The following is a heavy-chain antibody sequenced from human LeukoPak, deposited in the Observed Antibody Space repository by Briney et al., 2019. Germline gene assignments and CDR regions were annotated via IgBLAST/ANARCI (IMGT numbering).Heavy chain of an antibody. CDR3: ATGCSGGSCFRGSWFDP. Sequence: SETLSLTCAVSGYSISSGYYWGWFRQPPGEGLEWIGSIFHTGSTYYNPSPKNRVTISMDTSKNHFSLKLTSVTAADTALYYCATGCSGGSCFRGSWFDPWGQGTLVTVSS. CDR1: GYSISSGYY. J-gene: IGHJ5*02. V-gene: IGHV4-38-2*01. CDR2: IFHTGST. D-gene: IGHD2-15*01.